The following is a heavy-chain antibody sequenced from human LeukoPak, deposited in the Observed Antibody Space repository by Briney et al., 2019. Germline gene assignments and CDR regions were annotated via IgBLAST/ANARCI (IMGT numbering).Heavy chain of an antibody. CDR3: AATYYYDSSGYSHFDC. D-gene: IGHD3-22*01. V-gene: IGHV1-69*06. CDR1: GGTFSSYA. Sequence: SVKVSCKASGGTFSSYAISWVRQAPGQGLEWMGRIIPIFGTANYAQKFQGRVTITADKSTSTAYMELSSLRSEDTAVYYCAATYYYDSSGYSHFDCWGQGTLVTVSS. J-gene: IGHJ4*02. CDR2: IIPIFGTA.